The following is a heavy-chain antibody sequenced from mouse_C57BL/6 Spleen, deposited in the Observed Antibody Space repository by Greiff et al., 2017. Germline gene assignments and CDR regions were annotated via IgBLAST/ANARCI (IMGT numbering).Heavy chain of an antibody. CDR3: ARERNWGKAMDY. D-gene: IGHD4-1*01. Sequence: EVKLQESGPGLVKPSQSLSLTCSVTGYSITSGYYWNWIRQFPGNKLEWMGYISYDGSNNYNPSLKNRISITRDTSKNQFFLKLNSVTTEDTATYYCARERNWGKAMDYWGQGTSVTVSS. CDR2: ISYDGSN. J-gene: IGHJ4*01. V-gene: IGHV3-6*01. CDR1: GYSITSGYY.